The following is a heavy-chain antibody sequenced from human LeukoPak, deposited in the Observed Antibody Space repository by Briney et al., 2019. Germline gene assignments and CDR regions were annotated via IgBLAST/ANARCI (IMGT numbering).Heavy chain of an antibody. CDR1: GYSCSSHG. V-gene: IGHV1-18*01. Sequence: GASVKVSCKASGYSCSSHGISWERQDPGQGLECMVWISAYNGNTNDAQKLQGRVTMTTDTSTSTAYMELRSLTSDDTAVYFFFRQKTAYDILTGLVSLDVWGKGTTVTVSS. J-gene: IGHJ6*04. D-gene: IGHD3-9*01. CDR2: ISAYNGNT. CDR3: FRQKTAYDILTGLVSLDV.